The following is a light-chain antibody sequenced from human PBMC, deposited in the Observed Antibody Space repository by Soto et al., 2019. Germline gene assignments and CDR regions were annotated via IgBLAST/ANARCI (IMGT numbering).Light chain of an antibody. CDR3: CSYAGDRDLI. J-gene: IGLJ2*01. Sequence: QSALTQPASVSGSPGQWITISCTGSSSDVGRYNIVSWYQQHPGKAPKLMIYEGSQRPSGVSDRFSGSKSGNTASLTISGLQAEDEADYYCCSYAGDRDLIFGGGTKLTVL. CDR2: EGS. CDR1: SSDVGRYNI. V-gene: IGLV2-23*01.